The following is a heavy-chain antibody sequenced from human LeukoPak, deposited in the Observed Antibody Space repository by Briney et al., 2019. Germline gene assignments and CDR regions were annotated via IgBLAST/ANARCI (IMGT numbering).Heavy chain of an antibody. CDR1: GGSISSYY. CDR2: IYTSGST. V-gene: IGHV4-4*07. Sequence: SETLSLTCTVSGGSISSYYCSWIRQPAGKGLEWIGCIYTSGSTNYNPSLKSRVTMSVDTSKNQFSLKLTSVTAADTAVYYCARDYYDSSGHLWWFDPWGQGTLVTVSS. J-gene: IGHJ5*02. D-gene: IGHD3-22*01. CDR3: ARDYYDSSGHLWWFDP.